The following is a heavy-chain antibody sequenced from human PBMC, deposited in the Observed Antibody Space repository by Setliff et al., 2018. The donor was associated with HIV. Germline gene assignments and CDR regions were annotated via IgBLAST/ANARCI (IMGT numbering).Heavy chain of an antibody. CDR1: GFSFSTYE. D-gene: IGHD3-16*01. J-gene: IGHJ3*02. V-gene: IGHV3-48*03. CDR2: ISSSGDHT. Sequence: GGSLRLSCAASGFSFSTYEMNWVRQAPGKGLEWVSYISSSGDHTLYADSVKGRFTISRDNAKNSLYLQMNSLRAEDTAVYYCARGGRFASGAKFDAFDIWGQGTMVTVSS. CDR3: ARGGRFASGAKFDAFDI.